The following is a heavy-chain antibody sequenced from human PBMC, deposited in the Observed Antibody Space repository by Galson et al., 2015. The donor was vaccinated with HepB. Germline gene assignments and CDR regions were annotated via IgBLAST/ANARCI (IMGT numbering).Heavy chain of an antibody. CDR3: ARDVIAAAGTGWYFDL. CDR1: GFTFSSYS. CDR2: ISSSRTYI. Sequence: SLRLSCAASGFTFSSYSMNWVRQAPGKGLEWVSSISSSRTYINYADSVKGRFTISRDNAKNSLSLQMNSLRAEDTAVYYCARDVIAAAGTGWYFDLWGRGTLVTVSS. J-gene: IGHJ2*01. D-gene: IGHD6-13*01. V-gene: IGHV3-21*01.